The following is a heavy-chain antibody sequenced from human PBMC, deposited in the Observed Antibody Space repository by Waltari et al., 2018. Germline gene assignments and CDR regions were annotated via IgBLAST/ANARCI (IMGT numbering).Heavy chain of an antibody. CDR1: GGSISSSSYY. CDR3: ARRVAGNFYRIDY. J-gene: IGHJ4*02. Sequence: QLQLQESGPGLLKPSETLSLTCTVSGGSISSSSYYWCWVRQPPGKGLEWMGSIYYSGRTYHNPSLKSRVTISVDTSKNQFSLNLSSVTAADTAVYYCARRVAGNFYRIDYWGQGTLVAVSS. V-gene: IGHV4-39*01. CDR2: IYYSGRT. D-gene: IGHD1-26*01.